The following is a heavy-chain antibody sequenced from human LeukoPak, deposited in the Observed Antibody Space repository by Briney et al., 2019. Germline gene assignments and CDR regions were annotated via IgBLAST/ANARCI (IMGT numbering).Heavy chain of an antibody. D-gene: IGHD5-12*01. CDR1: GFTFSNFW. J-gene: IGHJ4*02. Sequence: PGGSLRLSCAASGFTFSNFWMNWVRQAPGKGLEWVAIVTQDGSDQLYGDSVKGRFTISRDNAKNSLYLQMNSLRVEDTAVYYCAGHSWINIYLDYWGQGTLVTVSS. CDR2: VTQDGSDQ. CDR3: AGHSWINIYLDY. V-gene: IGHV3-7*03.